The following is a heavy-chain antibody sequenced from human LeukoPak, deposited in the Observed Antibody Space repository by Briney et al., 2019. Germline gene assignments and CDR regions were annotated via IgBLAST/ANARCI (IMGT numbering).Heavy chain of an antibody. V-gene: IGHV1-2*02. CDR1: GYTFTGYY. CDR3: ARSQYVWGSPSFDY. J-gene: IGHJ4*02. CDR2: INPNSGGT. Sequence: ASVKVSCKASGYTFTGYYMHWVRQAPGQGLEWMGWINPNSGGTSYAQKFQGRVTMTRDTSISTAYMELSRLRSDDTAVYYCARSQYVWGSPSFDYWGQGTLVTVSS. D-gene: IGHD3-16*01.